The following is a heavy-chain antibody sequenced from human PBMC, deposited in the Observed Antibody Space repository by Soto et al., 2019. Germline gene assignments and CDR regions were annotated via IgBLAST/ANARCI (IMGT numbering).Heavy chain of an antibody. J-gene: IGHJ3*02. CDR3: AQSGSYYLDAFDI. CDR2: ISYDGSNK. CDR1: GFTFSSYA. D-gene: IGHD1-26*01. V-gene: IGHV3-30-3*01. Sequence: QVQLVESGGGVVQPGRSLRLSCAASGFTFSSYAMHWVRQAPCKGLEWVAVISYDGSNKYYADSVKGRFTISRDNSKNTLYLQMNSLRAEDTAVYYCAQSGSYYLDAFDIWGQGTMVTVSS.